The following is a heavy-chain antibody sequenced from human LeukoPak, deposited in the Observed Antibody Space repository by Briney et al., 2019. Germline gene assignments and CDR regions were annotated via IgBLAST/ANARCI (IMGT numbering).Heavy chain of an antibody. CDR3: ARPYAYYGWGSYYYYFAY. CDR2: IYPGDSDT. Sequence: GGALHIPCKGYGYNFTSYWIGGVRQLHGKGLEGMGIIYPGDSDTSYNPSFQGQDTISADKSLSTAYLQWSSLKASDTAMYYCARPYAYYGWGSYYYYFAYWGQGTLVTVSS. V-gene: IGHV5-51*01. D-gene: IGHD3-10*01. J-gene: IGHJ4*02. CDR1: GYNFTSYW.